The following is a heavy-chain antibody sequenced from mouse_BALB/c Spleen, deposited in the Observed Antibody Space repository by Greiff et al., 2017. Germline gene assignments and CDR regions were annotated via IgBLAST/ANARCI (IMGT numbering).Heavy chain of an antibody. CDR1: GFTFSSYT. Sequence: EVKLMESGGGLVQPGGSLKLSCAASGFTFSSYTMSWVRQTPEKRLEWVAYISNGGGSTYYPDTVKGRFTISRDNAKNTLYLQMSSLKSEDTAMYYCARIGYYYGSSYHYFDYWGQGTTLTVSS. J-gene: IGHJ2*01. CDR3: ARIGYYYGSSYHYFDY. CDR2: ISNGGGST. V-gene: IGHV5-12-2*01. D-gene: IGHD1-1*01.